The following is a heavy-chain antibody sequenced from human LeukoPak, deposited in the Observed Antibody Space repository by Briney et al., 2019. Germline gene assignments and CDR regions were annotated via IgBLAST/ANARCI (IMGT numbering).Heavy chain of an antibody. Sequence: TGGSLRLSCAASGFTFSSYAMHWVRQAPGKGLEYVSAISSNGGSTYYANSVKGRFTISRDNSKNTLYLQMGSLRAEDMAVYYCARGRSSGWSYRYYMDVWGTGTTVTVSS. J-gene: IGHJ6*03. CDR2: ISSNGGST. V-gene: IGHV3-64*01. CDR3: ARGRSSGWSYRYYMDV. CDR1: GFTFSSYA. D-gene: IGHD6-19*01.